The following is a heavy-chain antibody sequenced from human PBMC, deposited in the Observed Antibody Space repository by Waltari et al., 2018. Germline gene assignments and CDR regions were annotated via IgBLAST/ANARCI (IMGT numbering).Heavy chain of an antibody. CDR2: IYTSGST. CDR3: ARGRGI. Sequence: QVQLQESGPGLVKPSQTLSLTCTVSGCSISSGSYYWSWIRQPAGKGLEWIGRIYTSGSTNYNPSLKSRVTISVDTSKNQFSLKLSSVTAADTAVYYCARGRGIWGQGTLVTVSS. CDR1: GCSISSGSYY. J-gene: IGHJ4*02. V-gene: IGHV4-61*02.